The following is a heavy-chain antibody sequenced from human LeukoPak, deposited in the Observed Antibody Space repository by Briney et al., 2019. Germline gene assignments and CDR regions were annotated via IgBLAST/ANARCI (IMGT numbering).Heavy chain of an antibody. J-gene: IGHJ4*02. CDR1: GFTVSSNY. V-gene: IGHV3-53*01. D-gene: IGHD2-15*01. CDR3: AGRLGYCSGGSCYPPHYFDY. Sequence: GGSLRLSCAASGFTVSSNYMSWVRQAPGKGLESVSVIYSGGSTYYADSVKGRFTISRDNSKNTLYLQMNSLRAEDTAVYYCAGRLGYCSGGSCYPPHYFDYWGQGTLVTVSS. CDR2: IYSGGST.